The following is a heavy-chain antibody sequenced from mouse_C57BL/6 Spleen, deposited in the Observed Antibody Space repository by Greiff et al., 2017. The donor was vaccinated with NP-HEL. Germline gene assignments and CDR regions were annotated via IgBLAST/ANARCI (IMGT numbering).Heavy chain of an antibody. V-gene: IGHV1-72*01. CDR3: AREKVLITTARRYFDV. J-gene: IGHJ1*03. CDR2: IDPNSGGT. CDR1: GYTFTSYW. Sequence: VQLQQPGAELVKPGASVKLSCKASGYTFTSYWMHWVKQRPGRGLEWIGRIDPNSGGTKYNEKFKSKATLTVDKPSSTAYMQLSSLTSEDSAVYYCAREKVLITTARRYFDVWGTGTTVTVSS. D-gene: IGHD1-2*01.